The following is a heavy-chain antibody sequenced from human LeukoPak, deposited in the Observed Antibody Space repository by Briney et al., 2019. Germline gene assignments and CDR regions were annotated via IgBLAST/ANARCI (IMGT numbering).Heavy chain of an antibody. D-gene: IGHD3-3*01. Sequence: GASVTVSFKASGYTFTGYYMHWVRQAPGQGLEWMGYINPTSGGTNYAQRFQGRVTMTRDTSISTAYMELSRLRSDDTAVYYCARESVSGYYFDYWGQGTLVTVSS. CDR3: ARESVSGYYFDY. CDR1: GYTFTGYY. J-gene: IGHJ4*02. CDR2: INPTSGGT. V-gene: IGHV1-2*02.